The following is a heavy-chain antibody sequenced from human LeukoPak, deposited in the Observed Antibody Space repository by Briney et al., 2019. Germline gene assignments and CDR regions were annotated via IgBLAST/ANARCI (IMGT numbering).Heavy chain of an antibody. CDR3: AKGIVVVPAAMPTPALGFDY. V-gene: IGHV3-21*04. CDR2: ISSSSSYI. D-gene: IGHD2-2*01. J-gene: IGHJ4*02. CDR1: GFTFSSYS. Sequence: GGSLRLSCAASGFTFSSYSMNWVRQAPGKGLEWVSSISSSSSYIYYADSVKGRFTISRDNSKNTLYLQMNSLRAEDTAVYYCAKGIVVVPAAMPTPALGFDYWGQGTLVTVSS.